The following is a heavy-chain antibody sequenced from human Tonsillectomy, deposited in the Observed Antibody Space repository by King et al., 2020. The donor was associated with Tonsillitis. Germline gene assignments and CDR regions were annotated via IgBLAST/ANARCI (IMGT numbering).Heavy chain of an antibody. CDR3: VRGGGGPAVYGVYPFYYFMDV. D-gene: IGHD2-8*01. CDR1: GFTFQDYG. CDR2: INGKCDYR. Sequence: VQLVESGGGGVRPGGSLRLSCSATGFTFQDYGITCVRQVPGHGLEWVSGINGKCDYRGYADSVKGRFTISRDNAKDSLYLQMNSLGTEETALYHCVRGGGGPAVYGVYPFYYFMDVWGKGTAVTVSS. J-gene: IGHJ6*03. V-gene: IGHV3-20*01.